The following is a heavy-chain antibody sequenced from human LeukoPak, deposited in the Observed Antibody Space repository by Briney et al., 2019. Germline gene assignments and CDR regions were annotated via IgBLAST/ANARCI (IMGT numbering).Heavy chain of an antibody. J-gene: IGHJ5*02. CDR2: IYTSGST. CDR1: GGSISSYY. CDR3: ARAEDQLLYGGWFDP. Sequence: SETLSLTCTVSGGSISSYYWSWIRQPAGKGLEWIGRIYTSGSTNYNPSLKSRVTISVDTSKNQFSLKLSSVTAADTAVYYCARAEDQLLYGGWFDPWGQGTLVTVSS. V-gene: IGHV4-4*07. D-gene: IGHD2-2*02.